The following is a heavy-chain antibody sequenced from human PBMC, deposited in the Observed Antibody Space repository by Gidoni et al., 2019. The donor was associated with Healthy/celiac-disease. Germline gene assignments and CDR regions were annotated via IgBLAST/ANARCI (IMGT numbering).Heavy chain of an antibody. CDR1: GHTLTALS. J-gene: IGHJ6*02. V-gene: IGHV1-24*01. CDR2: FDPEDGET. CDR3: ATGGEQWLGLAPYYYGMDV. Sequence: QVQLVQSGAEVKKPGASVQVSCPVSGHTLTALSLHWVRQAPGKGLEWMGGFDPEDGETIYEQKFQGRVTMTEDTSTDTAYMELSSLRSEDTAVYYCATGGEQWLGLAPYYYGMDVWGQGTTVTVSS. D-gene: IGHD6-19*01.